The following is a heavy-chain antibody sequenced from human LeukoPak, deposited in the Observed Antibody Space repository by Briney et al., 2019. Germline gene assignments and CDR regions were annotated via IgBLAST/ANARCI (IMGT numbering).Heavy chain of an antibody. CDR3: ARVKGDWGYSYGSFDY. J-gene: IGHJ4*02. CDR1: GGSISSGGYY. Sequence: SETLSLTCTVSGGSISSGGYYWSWIRQPPGKGLEWIGYIYHSGSTYYNPSLKSRVTISVDRSKNQFSLKLSSVTAADTAVYYCARVKGDWGYSYGSFDYWGQGTLVTVSS. CDR2: IYHSGST. D-gene: IGHD5-18*01. V-gene: IGHV4-30-2*01.